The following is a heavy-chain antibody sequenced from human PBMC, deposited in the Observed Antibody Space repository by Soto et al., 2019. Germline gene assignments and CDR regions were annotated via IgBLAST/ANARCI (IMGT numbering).Heavy chain of an antibody. CDR1: GSSFSSYG. V-gene: IGHV3-30*18. Sequence: QVQLVESGGGVVQPGRSLRLSCAASGSSFSSYGIHWVGQVPGKGLEWVAVISYDGTYKHYADSVKGRFTFSIDNSNNTVSLQMNSLRAEDTAVYYCAKDRVYYRSSWSFYWGKGTLLTVSS. CDR3: AKDRVYYRSSWSFY. D-gene: IGHD6-13*01. CDR2: ISYDGTYK. J-gene: IGHJ4*02.